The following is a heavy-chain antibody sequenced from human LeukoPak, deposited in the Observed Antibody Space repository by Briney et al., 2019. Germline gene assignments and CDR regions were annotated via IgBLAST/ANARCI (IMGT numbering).Heavy chain of an antibody. V-gene: IGHV3-11*04. D-gene: IGHD5-18*01. CDR2: ISSSGSTI. J-gene: IGHJ3*02. CDR1: RSTFSDYY. Sequence: GGSLRLSCAASRSTFSDYYMSWIRQAPGKGLEWVSYISSSGSTIYYADSVKGRFTISRDNAKNSLYLQMNSLRAEDTAVYYCANGRYSYGYKNAFDIWGQGTMVTVSS. CDR3: ANGRYSYGYKNAFDI.